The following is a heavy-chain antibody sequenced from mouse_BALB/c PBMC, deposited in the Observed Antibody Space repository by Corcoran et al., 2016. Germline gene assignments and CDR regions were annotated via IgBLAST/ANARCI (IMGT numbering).Heavy chain of an antibody. V-gene: IGHV1-18*01. J-gene: IGHJ4*01. Sequence: EVQLQQSGPELVKPGASVKISCKTSGYTFTEYTMHWVKQSHGKSLEWIGDINPNNGGTIYNQKFKGKATLTVDKSSSTAYMELRSLTSEDTAVYYCARTKDYAMDYWGQGTSVTVSS. CDR1: GYTFTEYT. CDR3: ARTKDYAMDY. CDR2: INPNNGGT. D-gene: IGHD1-3*01.